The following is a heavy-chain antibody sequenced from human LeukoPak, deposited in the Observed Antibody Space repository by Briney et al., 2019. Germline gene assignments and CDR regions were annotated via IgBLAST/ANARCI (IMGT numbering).Heavy chain of an antibody. CDR2: IYSSGST. CDR1: GVSISSYS. J-gene: IGHJ5*02. CDR3: ARDGDSSSWSENWFDP. Sequence: SETLCLTCTASGVSISSYSRSWIRQPAGRGLEWIGRIYSSGSTNYNPSLKRRVTMSVDTSKNQFSLRLSSVTAADTAVYYCARDGDSSSWSENWFDPCGQGTLVTVSS. V-gene: IGHV4-4*07. D-gene: IGHD6-13*01.